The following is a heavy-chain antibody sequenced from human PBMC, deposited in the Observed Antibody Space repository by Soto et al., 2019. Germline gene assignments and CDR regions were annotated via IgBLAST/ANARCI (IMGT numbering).Heavy chain of an antibody. V-gene: IGHV4-59*01. CDR2: IYYSGST. CDR3: ARASYFSDSFGYFLDS. Sequence: SSETLSLTCTVSGGSISPYYWSWIRQTTGKGLEWIAYIYYSGSTNYHPSLQSRVTISVDTSKNQCSLNLSSVTAADTAVYYCARASYFSDSFGYFLDSWGQGTLVTVSS. CDR1: GGSISPYY. D-gene: IGHD3-22*01. J-gene: IGHJ4*02.